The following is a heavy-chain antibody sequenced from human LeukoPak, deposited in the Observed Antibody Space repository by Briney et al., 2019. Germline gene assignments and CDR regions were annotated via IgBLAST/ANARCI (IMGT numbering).Heavy chain of an antibody. Sequence: GGSLRLSCAASGFTFSSYGMHWVRQAPGKGLEWAAVISYDGSNKYYADSVKGRFTISRDNSKNTLYLQMNSLRAEDTAVYYCAKDRGIQLWLYFDYWGQGTLVTVSS. CDR2: ISYDGSNK. CDR1: GFTFSSYG. J-gene: IGHJ4*02. CDR3: AKDRGIQLWLYFDY. V-gene: IGHV3-30*18. D-gene: IGHD5-18*01.